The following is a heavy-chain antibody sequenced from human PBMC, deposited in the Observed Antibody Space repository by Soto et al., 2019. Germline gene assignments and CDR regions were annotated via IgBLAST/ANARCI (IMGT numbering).Heavy chain of an antibody. Sequence: SETLSLTCTVTGGSMTSGDQYWTWIRHRPGEGLEWFGYINHRGSLYSSPSLKSRVTISLDTSKNQFSLTLTSVTAADTAVYYCARHGSYWGQGTLVTVSS. CDR2: INHRGSL. CDR3: ARHGSY. J-gene: IGHJ4*02. V-gene: IGHV4-39*01. CDR1: GGSMTSGDQY.